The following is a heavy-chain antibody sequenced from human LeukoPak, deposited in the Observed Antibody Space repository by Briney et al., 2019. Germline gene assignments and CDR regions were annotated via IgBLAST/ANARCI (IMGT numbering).Heavy chain of an antibody. CDR1: GYTFTSYG. J-gene: IGHJ5*02. Sequence: ASVKISCKASGYTFTSYGISWVRQAPGQGLEWMGWISAYNGNTNYAQKLQGRVTMTTDTSTSTAYMELRSLRSDDTAVYYCARDHNPDYYDSSGSNWFDPWGQGTLVTVSS. CDR3: ARDHNPDYYDSSGSNWFDP. V-gene: IGHV1-18*01. CDR2: ISAYNGNT. D-gene: IGHD3-22*01.